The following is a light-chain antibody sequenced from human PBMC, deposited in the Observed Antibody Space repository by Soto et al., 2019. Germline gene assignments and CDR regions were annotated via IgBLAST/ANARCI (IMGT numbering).Light chain of an antibody. CDR2: EGS. CDR1: KNDIGSYRF. V-gene: IGLV2-23*01. J-gene: IGLJ3*02. CDR3: CSYAGSSTWV. Sequence: QSALTQPASVSGSPGESITISCIGTKNDIGSYRFVSWYQRHPGEAPKLMISEGSKRPSGTSNRFSGSKSGNTASLRISGLQAEDEADYYCCSYAGSSTWVFGGGTKLTVL.